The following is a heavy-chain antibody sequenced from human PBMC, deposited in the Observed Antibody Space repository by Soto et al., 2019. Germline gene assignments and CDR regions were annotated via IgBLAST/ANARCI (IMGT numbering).Heavy chain of an antibody. CDR2: INPSGGST. CDR1: GYTFTSYY. V-gene: IGHV1-46*01. J-gene: IGHJ4*02. Sequence: ASVKVSCKASGYTFTSYYMHWARQAPGQGLEWMGIINPSGGSTSYAQKFQGRVTMTRDTSTSTVYMELSSLRSEDTAVYYCARDRNRIAAAGTPGEYDYWGQGTLVTVSS. D-gene: IGHD6-13*01. CDR3: ARDRNRIAAAGTPGEYDY.